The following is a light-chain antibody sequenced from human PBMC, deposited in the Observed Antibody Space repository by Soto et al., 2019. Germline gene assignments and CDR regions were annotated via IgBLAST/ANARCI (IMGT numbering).Light chain of an antibody. CDR3: CSYAVGSYV. V-gene: IGLV2-23*02. CDR1: TSDVGSYDL. J-gene: IGLJ1*01. CDR2: EVF. Sequence: QSALTQPASASASPRQSIAISCTGTTSDVGSYDLVSWYQQYPGKAPKVIIYEVFKRPSGVSDRFSGSKSGNTASLTISELQAEDEAEYYCCSYAVGSYVFGTGTEVTVL.